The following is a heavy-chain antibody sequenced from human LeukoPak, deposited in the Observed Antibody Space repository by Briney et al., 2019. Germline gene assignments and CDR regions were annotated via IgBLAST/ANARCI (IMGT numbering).Heavy chain of an antibody. J-gene: IGHJ6*03. D-gene: IGHD2/OR15-2a*01. Sequence: SETLSLTCAVYGGSFSGYYWSWIRQPPGKGLEWIGEINHSGSTNYSPSLKSRVTISVDTSKNQFSLKLSSVTAADTAVYYCARKGRGRSTFYYYYYMDVWGKGTTVTVSS. CDR3: ARKGRGRSTFYYYYYMDV. V-gene: IGHV4-34*01. CDR2: INHSGST. CDR1: GGSFSGYY.